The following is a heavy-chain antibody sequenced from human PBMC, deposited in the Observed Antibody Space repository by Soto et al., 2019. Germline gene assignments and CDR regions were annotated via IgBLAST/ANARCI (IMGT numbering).Heavy chain of an antibody. Sequence: QVHLVQSGAEVKKPGASVKVSCKGSGYAFTTYGITWVRQAPGQGLEWMGWISAHNGNTNYAQKLQGRVTVTRDTSTSPAYMELRSLISDDTAVYYCARGRYGDYWGQGALVTVSS. J-gene: IGHJ4*02. CDR3: ARGRYGDY. D-gene: IGHD1-1*01. CDR1: GYAFTTYG. CDR2: ISAHNGNT. V-gene: IGHV1-18*01.